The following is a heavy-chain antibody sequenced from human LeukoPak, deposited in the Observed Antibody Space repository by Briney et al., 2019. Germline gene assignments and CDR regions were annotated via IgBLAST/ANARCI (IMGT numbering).Heavy chain of an antibody. CDR1: GGSISSYY. CDR2: IYYSGST. J-gene: IGHJ6*02. D-gene: IGHD3-22*01. CDR3: ARDNYYDSSGYGMDV. V-gene: IGHV4-59*01. Sequence: SETLSLTCTVSGGSISSYYWSWNRQPPGKGLEWIGYIYYSGSTNYNPSLKSRVTISVDTSKNQFSLKLSSVTAADTAVYYCARDNYYDSSGYGMDVWGQGTTVAVSS.